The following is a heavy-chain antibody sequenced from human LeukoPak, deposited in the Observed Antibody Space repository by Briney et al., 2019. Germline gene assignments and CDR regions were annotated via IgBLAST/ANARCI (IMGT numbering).Heavy chain of an antibody. V-gene: IGHV1-18*01. Sequence: GASVKVSCKASGYTFTSYGISWVRQAPGQGLEWMGWIGAYNGNTNYAQKLQGRVTMTTDTSTSTAYMELRSLRSDDTAVYYCARDSTEAAAGPNWFDPWGQGTLVTVSS. D-gene: IGHD6-13*01. CDR2: IGAYNGNT. CDR3: ARDSTEAAAGPNWFDP. CDR1: GYTFTSYG. J-gene: IGHJ5*02.